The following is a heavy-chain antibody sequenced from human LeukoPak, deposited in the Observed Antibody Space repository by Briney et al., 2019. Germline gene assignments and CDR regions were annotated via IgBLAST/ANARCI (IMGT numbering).Heavy chain of an antibody. Sequence: GGSLRVSCAGSGFMFSSYAMSWVRQAPGKGLEWVSAISGSGDSTYYADSVKGRFTISRDNSMNTLYLQMNSLRAEDTAVYYCAKDLSIVVVPGCMDVWGQGTTVTVSS. CDR1: GFMFSSYA. J-gene: IGHJ6*02. D-gene: IGHD2-2*01. CDR3: AKDLSIVVVPGCMDV. CDR2: ISGSGDST. V-gene: IGHV3-23*01.